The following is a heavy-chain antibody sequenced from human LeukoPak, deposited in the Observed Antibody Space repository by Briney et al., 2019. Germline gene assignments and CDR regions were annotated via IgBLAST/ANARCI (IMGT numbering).Heavy chain of an antibody. Sequence: SETLSLTCAVYGGSFSGYYWSWVRQPPGKGLEWIGEINHSGSTNYNPSLKSRVTISVDTSKNQFSLKLSSVTAADTAVYYCARGQSQNYYESSGYPDYWGQGTLVTVSS. CDR1: GGSFSGYY. D-gene: IGHD3-22*01. V-gene: IGHV4-34*01. CDR3: ARGQSQNYYESSGYPDY. CDR2: INHSGST. J-gene: IGHJ4*02.